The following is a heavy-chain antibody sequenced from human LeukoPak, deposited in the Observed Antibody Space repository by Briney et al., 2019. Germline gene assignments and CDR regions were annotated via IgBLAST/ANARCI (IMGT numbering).Heavy chain of an antibody. D-gene: IGHD6-13*01. J-gene: IGHJ4*02. CDR2: IKQDGSEK. CDR1: GFTFSSYW. CDR3: ARAGGPYSSSWEDY. Sequence: GGSLRLSCAASGFTFSSYWMSWVRQAPGKGLEWVANIKQDGSEKYYVDSVKGRFTISRDNAKNSLYLQMNSLRAEDTAVYYCARAGGPYSSSWEDYWGQGALVTVSS. V-gene: IGHV3-7*01.